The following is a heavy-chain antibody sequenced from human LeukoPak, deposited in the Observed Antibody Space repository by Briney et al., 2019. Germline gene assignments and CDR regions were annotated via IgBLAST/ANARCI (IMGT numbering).Heavy chain of an antibody. CDR1: GFTFNIYS. V-gene: IGHV3-21*01. J-gene: IGHJ6*03. CDR2: ISGSNSDI. CDR3: ARRYMDV. Sequence: PGGSLRLSCAASGFTFNIYSMNWVRQAPGKGLEWVSSISGSNSDIYYADSMKGRFTISRDNAKNSLYLQMNSLRAEDTAVYYCARRYMDVWGKGTTVTVSS.